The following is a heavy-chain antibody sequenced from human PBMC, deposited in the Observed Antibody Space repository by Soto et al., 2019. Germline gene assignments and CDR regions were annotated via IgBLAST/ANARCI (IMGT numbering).Heavy chain of an antibody. D-gene: IGHD1-26*01. Sequence: QVQLQESGPGLVKPSETLSLTCTVSGGSISSYYWSWIRQPPGKGLEWIGYIYYSGSTNYNPSPKSRITISVDTSKNQFSLKLSSVTAADTAVYYCARRWGGSLDYWGQGTLVTVSS. CDR3: ARRWGGSLDY. CDR1: GGSISSYY. J-gene: IGHJ4*02. V-gene: IGHV4-59*01. CDR2: IYYSGST.